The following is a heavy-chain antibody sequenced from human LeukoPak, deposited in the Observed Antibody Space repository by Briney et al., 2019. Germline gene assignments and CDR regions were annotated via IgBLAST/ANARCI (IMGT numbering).Heavy chain of an antibody. CDR1: GFTFSNAW. CDR2: IKSKTDGGTT. V-gene: IGHV3-15*01. D-gene: IGHD2-21*01. CDR3: TTDRDVFDAPKPSFDY. Sequence: PGGALRLSCAASGFTFSNAWMSWVRQAPGKGLEWVGRIKSKTDGGTTDYAAPVKGRFTISRDDSKNTLYLQMNSLKPEATAVYYCTTDRDVFDAPKPSFDYWGQGTLVTVSS. J-gene: IGHJ4*02.